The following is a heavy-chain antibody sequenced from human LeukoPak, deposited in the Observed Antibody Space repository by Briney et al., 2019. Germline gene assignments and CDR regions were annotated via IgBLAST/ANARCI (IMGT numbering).Heavy chain of an antibody. CDR1: GFTFSSYW. CDR3: AKMIFSSSSVSSDY. J-gene: IGHJ4*02. V-gene: IGHV3-23*01. CDR2: ISGSGGST. D-gene: IGHD6-6*01. Sequence: GGSLRLSCAASGFTFSSYWMSWVRQAPGKGLEWVSAISGSGGSTYYADSVKGRFTISRDNSKNTLYLQMNSLRAEDTAVYYCAKMIFSSSSVSSDYWGQGTLVTVSS.